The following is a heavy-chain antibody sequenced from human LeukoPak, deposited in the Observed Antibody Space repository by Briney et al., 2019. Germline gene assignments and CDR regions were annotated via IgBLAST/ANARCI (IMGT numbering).Heavy chain of an antibody. D-gene: IGHD3-3*01. CDR1: GFTFSSCS. V-gene: IGHV3-48*01. CDR2: ISSSSSTI. J-gene: IGHJ4*02. CDR3: ARDLGSSVTEWLLKDY. Sequence: PGGSLRLSCAASGFTFSSCSMNWVRQAPGKGLEWVSYISSSSSTIYYADSVKGRFTISRDNAKNSLYLQMNSLRAEDTAVYYCARDLGSSVTEWLLKDYWGQGTLVTVSS.